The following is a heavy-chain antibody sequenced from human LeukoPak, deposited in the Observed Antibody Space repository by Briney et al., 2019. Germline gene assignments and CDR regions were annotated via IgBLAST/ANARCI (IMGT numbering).Heavy chain of an antibody. D-gene: IGHD3-22*01. V-gene: IGHV4-59*01. Sequence: SETLSLTCSVSGVPISTYYWSWIRQSPGKRLEWIAYVYYNGDIMYNPSLKSRVTISLDTSKNQFSLNMASVTAADTAVYFCATTWYYDTRGYLFDDWGHGTLVTVSS. CDR3: ATTWYYDTRGYLFDD. CDR1: GVPISTYY. CDR2: VYYNGDI. J-gene: IGHJ4*01.